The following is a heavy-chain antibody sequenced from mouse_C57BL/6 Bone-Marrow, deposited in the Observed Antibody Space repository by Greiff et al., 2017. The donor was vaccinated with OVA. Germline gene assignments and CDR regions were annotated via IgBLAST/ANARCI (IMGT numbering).Heavy chain of an antibody. J-gene: IGHJ4*01. D-gene: IGHD2-3*01. CDR3: AGGDGYPYAMDY. CDR2: ITHSGET. Sequence: VQLQQSGPGLVKPSQSLFLTCSITGFPITSGYYWIWIRQSPGKPLEWMGYITHSGETFYNPSLQSPISITRETSKNQFFLQLNSVTTEDTAMYYCAGGDGYPYAMDYWGQGTSVTVSS. CDR1: GFPITSGYY. V-gene: IGHV12-3*01.